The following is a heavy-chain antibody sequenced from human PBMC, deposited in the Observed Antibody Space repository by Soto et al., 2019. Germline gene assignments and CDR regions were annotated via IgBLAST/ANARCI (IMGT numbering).Heavy chain of an antibody. Sequence: GGSLRLSCTASGFTFVNYAMHWVRQAPGKGLKWVSRVSAGGDNTDYADAVKGRFTISRDNSKNKLFLQMTSLRAENTALYYGEKVPLRPYVLDFRGPGTWVPVS. D-gene: IGHD3-16*01. V-gene: IGHV3-23*01. CDR2: VSAGGDNT. CDR1: GFTFVNYA. J-gene: IGHJ4*02. CDR3: EKVPLRPYVLDF.